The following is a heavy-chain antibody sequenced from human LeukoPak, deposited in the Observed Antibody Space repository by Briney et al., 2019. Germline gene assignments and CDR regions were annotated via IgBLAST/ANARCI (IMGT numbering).Heavy chain of an antibody. CDR3: AREFLSLRGYYYYYMDV. V-gene: IGHV3-30*04. J-gene: IGHJ6*03. CDR2: ISYDGSNK. D-gene: IGHD3-16*01. Sequence: GGSLRLPCAASGFTFSTDAMHWVRQAPGKGLEWVAVISYDGSNKYYADLMKGRFTISRDNSKNRLYLQMNSLRAEDTAVYYCAREFLSLRGYYYYYMDVWGKGTTVTISS. CDR1: GFTFSTDA.